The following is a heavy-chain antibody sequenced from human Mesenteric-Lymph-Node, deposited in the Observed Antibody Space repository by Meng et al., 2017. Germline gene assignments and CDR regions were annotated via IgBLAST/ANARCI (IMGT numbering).Heavy chain of an antibody. Sequence: GESLKISCAASGFTFSSYEMNWVRQAPGKGLEWVSYIANSGTTIYYADSVKGRFAISRDNAKNSLYLQMNSLRAEDTAVYYCARTRIHYYGSGSPIDYWGQGTLVTVSS. CDR3: ARTRIHYYGSGSPIDY. D-gene: IGHD3-10*01. V-gene: IGHV3-48*03. CDR1: GFTFSSYE. J-gene: IGHJ4*02. CDR2: IANSGTTI.